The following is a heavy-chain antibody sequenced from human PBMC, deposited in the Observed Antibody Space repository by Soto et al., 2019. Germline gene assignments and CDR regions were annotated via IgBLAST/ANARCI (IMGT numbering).Heavy chain of an antibody. CDR2: IYYSGST. V-gene: IGHV4-39*01. CDR1: GGSISSSSYY. Sequence: SETLSLTCTVSGGSISSSSYYWGWIRQPPGKGLEWIGSIYYSGSTYYNPSLKSRVTISVDTSKNQFSLKLSSVTAADTAVYYCARQTDYYYGDPAYFQHWGHGTLVTVSS. CDR3: ARQTDYYYGDPAYFQH. J-gene: IGHJ1*01. D-gene: IGHD4-17*01.